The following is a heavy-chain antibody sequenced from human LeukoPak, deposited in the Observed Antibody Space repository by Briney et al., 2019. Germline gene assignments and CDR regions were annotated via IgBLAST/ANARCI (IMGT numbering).Heavy chain of an antibody. D-gene: IGHD3-10*01. CDR1: GFTFSSYS. V-gene: IGHV3-21*01. CDR2: ISSRSSYI. CDR3: ARAYRIDFGEFLDY. J-gene: IGHJ4*02. Sequence: PGGSLRLSCAASGFTFSSYSMNWVRQAPGKGLEWVSSISSRSSYIYYADSVKGRFTISRDNAKNSLYLQMNSLRAEDTAVYYCARAYRIDFGEFLDYWGQGTLVTVSS.